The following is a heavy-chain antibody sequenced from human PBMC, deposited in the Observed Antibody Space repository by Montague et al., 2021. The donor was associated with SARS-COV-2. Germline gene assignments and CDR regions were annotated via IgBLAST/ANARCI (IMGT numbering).Heavy chain of an antibody. CDR2: INHSGST. J-gene: IGHJ4*02. V-gene: IGHV4-34*01. CDR3: ARGARQGYGFRLGSFDS. D-gene: IGHD3-10*01. Sequence: SETLSLTCAVYGVSFSGYYWSWIRQAPGKGLEWIGEINHSGSTNYNPSLKSRVTMSVDTSKNQFSLKLSSVTAADTAVYYCARGARQGYGFRLGSFDSWGQGTLVTVSS. CDR1: GVSFSGYY.